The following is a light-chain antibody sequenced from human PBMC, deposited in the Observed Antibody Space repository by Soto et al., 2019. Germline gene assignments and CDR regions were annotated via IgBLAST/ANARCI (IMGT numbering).Light chain of an antibody. V-gene: IGKV1-8*01. CDR2: AAS. CDR3: LQLYNFSWT. Sequence: AIRMTQPPSSFSASTGDRVTITCRATQGISSYLAWYQQKPGKAPRLLIFAASNLQSGVPSRFSGSGSGTDFTLTISRLQPEDFATYYCLQLYNFSWTFGQGTKVDIK. CDR1: QGISSY. J-gene: IGKJ1*01.